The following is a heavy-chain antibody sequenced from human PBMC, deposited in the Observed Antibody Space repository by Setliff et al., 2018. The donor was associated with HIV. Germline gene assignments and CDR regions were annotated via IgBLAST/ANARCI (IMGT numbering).Heavy chain of an antibody. V-gene: IGHV4-59*12. D-gene: IGHD3-3*01. CDR1: GGPINVYY. Sequence: PSETLSLTCTVSGGPINVYYWSWIRQPPGKGLEWIGYMYYTGSTNYNSSLKSRVTISGDTSKNQFSLKLSSVTAADTAVYYCARGTAYYNFWSGYSQDYYYYMDVWGKGTTVTVSS. CDR2: MYYTGST. J-gene: IGHJ6*03. CDR3: ARGTAYYNFWSGYSQDYYYYMDV.